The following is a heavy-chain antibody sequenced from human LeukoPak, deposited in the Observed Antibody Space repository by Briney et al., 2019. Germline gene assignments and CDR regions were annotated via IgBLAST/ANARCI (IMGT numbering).Heavy chain of an antibody. CDR2: IYYSGST. Sequence: SETLSLTCTVSGGSISSGDYYWSWIRQPPGTGLEWIGYIYYSGSTYYNPSFKSRVTISVDTSKNQFSLKLSSVTAADTAVYYCAREAPLRYCSGGSCYSFDYWGQGTLVTVSS. V-gene: IGHV4-30-4*01. CDR1: GGSISSGDYY. CDR3: AREAPLRYCSGGSCYSFDY. J-gene: IGHJ4*02. D-gene: IGHD2-15*01.